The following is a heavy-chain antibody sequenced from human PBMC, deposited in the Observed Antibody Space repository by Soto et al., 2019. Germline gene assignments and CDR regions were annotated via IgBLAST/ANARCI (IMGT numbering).Heavy chain of an antibody. V-gene: IGHV1-69*01. CDR2: FIPIIGTT. CDR3: ASLVVLEDSTGDWIDL. Sequence: QVQLVQSGAEVKKPGSSVKVSCSASGGTISSYAITWVRQAPGQGLEWMGGFIPIIGTTNYAQKVQGRVTITADESTSTSYMEVSSRRSEDTAVYYCASLVVLEDSTGDWIDLWGQGTLVTVSS. J-gene: IGHJ5*02. D-gene: IGHD2-8*02. CDR1: GGTISSYA.